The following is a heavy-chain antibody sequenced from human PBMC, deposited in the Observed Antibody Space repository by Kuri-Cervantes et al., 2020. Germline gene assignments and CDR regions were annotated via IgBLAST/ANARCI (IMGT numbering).Heavy chain of an antibody. J-gene: IGHJ4*02. V-gene: IGHV4-31*03. Sequence: LRLSCTVSGGSISSGGYYWSWIRQHPGKGLEWIGYIYYSGSTYYNPSLKSRVTISVDTSKNQFSLKLSSVTAADTAVYYCARAPVVDIYRFDYWGQGTLVTVSS. CDR3: ARAPVVDIYRFDY. CDR1: GGSISSGGYY. CDR2: IYYSGST. D-gene: IGHD2-15*01.